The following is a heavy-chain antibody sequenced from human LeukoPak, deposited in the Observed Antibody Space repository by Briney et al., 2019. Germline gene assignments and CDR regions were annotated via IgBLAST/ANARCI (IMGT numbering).Heavy chain of an antibody. D-gene: IGHD1-26*01. Sequence: GSSVKVSCKASGGTFSSYAISWVRQAPGQGLEWMGGIIPIFGTANYAQKFQGRVTITADESTSTAYMELSSLRSEDTAVYYCARYYSGSYSDDYYYGMDVWGQGTTVTVSS. CDR1: GGTFSSYA. J-gene: IGHJ6*02. CDR2: IIPIFGTA. CDR3: ARYYSGSYSDDYYYGMDV. V-gene: IGHV1-69*01.